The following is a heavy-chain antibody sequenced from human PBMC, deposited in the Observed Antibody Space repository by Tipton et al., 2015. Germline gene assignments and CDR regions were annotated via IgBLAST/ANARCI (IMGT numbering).Heavy chain of an antibody. J-gene: IGHJ6*02. CDR3: VGRSDYGMDV. CDR2: IYVGDSNI. CDR1: GYSFTSFV. V-gene: IGHV5-51*01. Sequence: QLVQSGAEVRKPGESLKISCKASGYSFTSFVIGWVRQMPGKGLEWMGIIYVGDSNIRYSPSLQGQVTISADKSLSTAYLQWSSLKASDAAMYYCVGRSDYGMDVWGQGTTVTVSS.